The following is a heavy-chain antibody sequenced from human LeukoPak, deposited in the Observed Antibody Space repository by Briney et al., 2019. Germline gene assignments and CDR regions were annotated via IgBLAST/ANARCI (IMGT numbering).Heavy chain of an antibody. J-gene: IGHJ4*02. D-gene: IGHD6-6*01. CDR1: GGTFSSYA. CDR3: ARSEYSSSLLFDY. V-gene: IGHV1-69*13. CDR2: IIPIFGTA. Sequence: SVKVSCKASGGTFSSYAISWVRQAPGQGLEWMGGIIPIFGTANYAQKFQGRVTITADESTSTAYMELSSLRSEDTAVYYCARSEYSSSLLFDYWGQGTLVTVSS.